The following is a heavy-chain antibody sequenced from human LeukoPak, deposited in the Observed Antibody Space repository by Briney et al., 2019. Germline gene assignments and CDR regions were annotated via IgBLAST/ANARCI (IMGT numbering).Heavy chain of an antibody. Sequence: ASVKVSCKASGYTFTSYDINWVRQATGQGLEWMGWMNPNSGNTGYAQKFQGRVTMTRDTSISTAYMELSRLRSDDTAVYYCARDKDTWMGYYYYYGMDVWGQGTTVTVSS. CDR3: ARDKDTWMGYYYYYGMDV. D-gene: IGHD1-20*01. J-gene: IGHJ6*02. V-gene: IGHV1-8*01. CDR1: GYTFTSYD. CDR2: MNPNSGNT.